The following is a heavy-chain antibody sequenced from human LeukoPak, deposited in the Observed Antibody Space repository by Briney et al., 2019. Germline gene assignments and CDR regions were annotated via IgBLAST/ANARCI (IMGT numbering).Heavy chain of an antibody. CDR1: GGSISSYY. Sequence: SETLSLTCTVSGGSISSYYWSWIRQPPGKGLEWIGYIYYSGSTNCNPSLKSRVTISVDTSKNHFSLKLTSVTAADTAVYYCARVDWDCTGGSCYRWLDPWGQGTLVTVSS. D-gene: IGHD2-15*01. CDR2: IYYSGST. J-gene: IGHJ5*02. CDR3: ARVDWDCTGGSCYRWLDP. V-gene: IGHV4-59*01.